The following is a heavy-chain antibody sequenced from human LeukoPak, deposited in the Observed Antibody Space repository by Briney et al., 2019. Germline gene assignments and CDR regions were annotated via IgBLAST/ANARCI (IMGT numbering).Heavy chain of an antibody. D-gene: IGHD2-2*01. J-gene: IGHJ4*02. Sequence: SETLSLTCTVSGGSISSYYWIWIRQPPGKGLEWIGYIYYRGRTNYNPSLKSRVTISVDTSKNQFSRKLSSVTAADTAVYYCARVLGCSTTSCYAAYIDSWGQGTLVTVSS. CDR1: GGSISSYY. CDR2: IYYRGRT. CDR3: ARVLGCSTTSCYAAYIDS. V-gene: IGHV4-59*01.